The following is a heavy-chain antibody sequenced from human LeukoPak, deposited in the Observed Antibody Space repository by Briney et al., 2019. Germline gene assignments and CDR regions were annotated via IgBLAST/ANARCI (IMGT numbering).Heavy chain of an antibody. CDR3: AELGITMIGGV. CDR2: ISSSGSTI. CDR1: EFTLRNYW. D-gene: IGHD3-10*02. J-gene: IGHJ6*04. Sequence: GGSLRLSCAASEFTLRNYWMSWVRQAPGKGLEWVSYISSSGSTIYCADSVKGRFTISRDNAKNSLYLQMNSLRAEDTAVYYCAELGITMIGGVWGKGTTVTISS. V-gene: IGHV3-48*04.